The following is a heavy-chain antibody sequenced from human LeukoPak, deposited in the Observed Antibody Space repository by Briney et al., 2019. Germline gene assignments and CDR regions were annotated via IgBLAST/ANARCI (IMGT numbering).Heavy chain of an antibody. J-gene: IGHJ4*02. Sequence: GGSLRLSCAASGFTLSNVWMNWVRQAPGKGLEWVGRIKSKTDGGTTDYAAPVKGRFTISRDESENMIYLEMNSLKNEDTAVYYCTTPRGIPNWGQGTLVTVSS. V-gene: IGHV3-15*07. CDR1: GFTLSNVW. CDR3: TTPRGIPN. D-gene: IGHD2-21*01. CDR2: IKSKTDGGTT.